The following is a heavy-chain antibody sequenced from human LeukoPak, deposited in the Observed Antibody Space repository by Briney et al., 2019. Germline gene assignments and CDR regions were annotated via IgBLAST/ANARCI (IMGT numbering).Heavy chain of an antibody. CDR3: ARAGVQLEAEDAFDI. CDR1: GYTFTGYY. J-gene: IGHJ3*02. Sequence: ASVKVSCKASGYTFTGYYMHWVRQAPGQGLEWMGWINPNSGGTNYAQKFQGRVTMTRDTSISTAYMELSRLRSDDTAVYYCARAGVQLEAEDAFDIWGQGTMVTVSS. D-gene: IGHD1-1*01. CDR2: INPNSGGT. V-gene: IGHV1-2*02.